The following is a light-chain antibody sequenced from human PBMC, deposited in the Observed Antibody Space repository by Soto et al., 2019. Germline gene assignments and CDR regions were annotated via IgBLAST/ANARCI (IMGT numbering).Light chain of an antibody. Sequence: EIVLTQSPGTLSLSPGERATLSCRASQSVSSTNLAWYQQKTGQAPRLLIYGASSRATGIPDRFSGSGSGTDFTLTISRLEPEDFAVYYCQRYGSSPPYTFGQGTKLEIK. V-gene: IGKV3-20*01. CDR3: QRYGSSPPYT. CDR1: QSVSSTN. CDR2: GAS. J-gene: IGKJ2*01.